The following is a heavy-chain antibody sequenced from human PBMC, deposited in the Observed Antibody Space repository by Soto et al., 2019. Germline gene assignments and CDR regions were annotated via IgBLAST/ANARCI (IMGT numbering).Heavy chain of an antibody. CDR3: AREKSLGYCSGGSCYAGTDY. CDR2: IIPFHWTT. V-gene: IGHV1-69*01. D-gene: IGHD2-15*01. J-gene: IGHJ4*02. Sequence: QVQLVQSGAEAKKPGSSVKVSCKTSGGAFSTFGISWVRQAPGQGLEWVGGIIPFHWTTSYAQKLQGRVTITADESASTAYMELSNLRSDDTAVYFCAREKSLGYCSGGSCYAGTDYWGQGTLVTVSS. CDR1: GGAFSTFG.